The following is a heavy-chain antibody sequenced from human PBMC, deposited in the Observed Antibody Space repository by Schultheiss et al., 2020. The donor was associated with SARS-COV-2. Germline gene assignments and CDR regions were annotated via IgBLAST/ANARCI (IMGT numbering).Heavy chain of an antibody. CDR3: ARIDGTTRYYYYYYGMDV. CDR2: IYPGDSDT. D-gene: IGHD1-7*01. V-gene: IGHV5-51*01. CDR1: GYSFTSYW. J-gene: IGHJ6*02. Sequence: GESLKISCKGSGYSFTSYWISWVRQMPGKGLEWMGIIYPGDSDTRYSPSFQGQVTISADKSISTAYLQWSSLKASDTAMYYCARIDGTTRYYYYYYGMDVWGQGTTVTVSS.